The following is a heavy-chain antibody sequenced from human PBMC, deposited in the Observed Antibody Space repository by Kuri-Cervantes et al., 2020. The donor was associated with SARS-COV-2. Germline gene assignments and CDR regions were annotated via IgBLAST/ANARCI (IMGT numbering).Heavy chain of an antibody. D-gene: IGHD4-23*01. V-gene: IGHV4-39*01. J-gene: IGHJ5*02. CDR1: GFSLTTSGMC. CDR2: IYYSGST. Sequence: SGPTLVKPTQTLTLTCTFSGFSLTTSGMCVAWIRQPPGKGLEWIGSIYYSGSTYYNPSLKSRVTISVDTSKNQFSLKLSSVTAADTAVYYCARHQDYGGNWFDPWGQGTLVTVSS. CDR3: ARHQDYGGNWFDP.